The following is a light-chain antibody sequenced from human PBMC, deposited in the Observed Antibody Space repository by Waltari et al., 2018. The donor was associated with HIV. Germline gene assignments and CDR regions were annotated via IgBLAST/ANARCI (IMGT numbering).Light chain of an antibody. J-gene: IGKJ2*01. Sequence: DIVMTQSPLSLPVTPGEPASISCRSSQSLLHSNGHKYLDWYLQKPGQSPHLLIYLGSNRASDVPDRFSGSGSGTDFTLKITRVEAEDVGVYYCMQALQTPYTFGQGTKLEIK. CDR1: QSLLHSNGHKY. V-gene: IGKV2-28*01. CDR3: MQALQTPYT. CDR2: LGS.